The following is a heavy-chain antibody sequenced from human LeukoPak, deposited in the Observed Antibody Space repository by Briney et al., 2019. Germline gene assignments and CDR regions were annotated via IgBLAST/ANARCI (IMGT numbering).Heavy chain of an antibody. Sequence: PGRSLRLSCAASGFNFNSYAMNWVRQAPGKGLEWVAVIWSAESHQYYADSVKGRFTISRDNSKNTLYLQLNSLSAEDSAVYYCVKPSSPGAYYYYYMDVWGKGTTVIVSS. CDR3: VKPSSPGAYYYYYMDV. J-gene: IGHJ6*03. V-gene: IGHV3-33*08. D-gene: IGHD6-6*01. CDR2: IWSAESHQ. CDR1: GFNFNSYA.